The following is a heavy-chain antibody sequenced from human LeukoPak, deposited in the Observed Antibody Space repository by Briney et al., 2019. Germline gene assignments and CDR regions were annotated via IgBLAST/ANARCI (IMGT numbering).Heavy chain of an antibody. CDR3: AKDLDGVRGIIPHSLGAFNI. CDR1: GVPFSSYA. J-gene: IGHJ3*02. V-gene: IGHV3-23*01. Sequence: GVSLRLSCAASGVPFSSYAMSWVRQAPGKGLEWVSAISGSGDSTYYADSVKGRFTISRDNSKNTLYLQMNSLRAEDTALYYCAKDLDGVRGIIPHSLGAFNIWGQGTMVTVSS. D-gene: IGHD3-10*01. CDR2: ISGSGDST.